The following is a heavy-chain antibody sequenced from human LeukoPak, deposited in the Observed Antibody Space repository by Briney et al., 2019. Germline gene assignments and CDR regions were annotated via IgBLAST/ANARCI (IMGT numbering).Heavy chain of an antibody. V-gene: IGHV3-9*01. D-gene: IGHD6-19*01. CDR2: ISWNSGSI. J-gene: IGHJ6*02. Sequence: GRSLRLSCAASGFTFDDYAMHWVRQAPGKGLEWVSGISWNSGSIGYADSVKGRFTISRDNAKNSLYLQMNSLRTEDTALYYCAKGMNQAVAGTVMDVWGQGTTVTVSS. CDR1: GFTFDDYA. CDR3: AKGMNQAVAGTVMDV.